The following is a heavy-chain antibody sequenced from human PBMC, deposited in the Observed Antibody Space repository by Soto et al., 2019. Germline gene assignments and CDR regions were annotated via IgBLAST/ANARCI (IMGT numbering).Heavy chain of an antibody. CDR1: GDSVSSNSAA. V-gene: IGHV6-1*01. J-gene: IGHJ6*02. CDR2: TYYRSKWYN. D-gene: IGHD3-3*01. CDR3: ARASVTIFGVVTDYGMDV. Sequence: PSQTLSLTCAISGDSVSSNSAAWNWIRQSPSRGLEWLGRTYYRSKWYNDYAVSVKSRITINPDTSKNQFSLQLNSVTPEDTAVYYCARASVTIFGVVTDYGMDVWGQGTTVTV.